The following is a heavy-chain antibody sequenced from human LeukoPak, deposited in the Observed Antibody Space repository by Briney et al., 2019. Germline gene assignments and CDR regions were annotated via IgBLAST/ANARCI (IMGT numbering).Heavy chain of an antibody. CDR3: TRGSSGRRDD. D-gene: IGHD6-19*01. V-gene: IGHV1-8*01. Sequence: ASVKVSCTASGYTFTACDINWVRQATGQGLEWMGWRNPNSGDTGYAQSFQGRITMTRYISIGTAYMELSNLTSEDTAIYYCTRGSSGRRDDWGQGTLVTVSA. J-gene: IGHJ4*02. CDR1: GYTFTACD. CDR2: RNPNSGDT.